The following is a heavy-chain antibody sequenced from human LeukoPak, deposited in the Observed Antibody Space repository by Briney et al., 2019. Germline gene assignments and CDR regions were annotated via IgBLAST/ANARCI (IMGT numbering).Heavy chain of an antibody. CDR3: ARMDNWNDPFDY. Sequence: ASVKVSCKASGYTFTSYYMHWVRQAPGQGLEWMGIINPSGGSTSYAQKFQGRVTMTRDTSTSTVYMELSSLRSEDTAVYYRARMDNWNDPFDYWGQGTLVTVSS. CDR1: GYTFTSYY. D-gene: IGHD1-20*01. CDR2: INPSGGST. J-gene: IGHJ4*02. V-gene: IGHV1-46*01.